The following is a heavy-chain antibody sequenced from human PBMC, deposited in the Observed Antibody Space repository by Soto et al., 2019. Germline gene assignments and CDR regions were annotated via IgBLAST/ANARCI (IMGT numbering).Heavy chain of an antibody. V-gene: IGHV1-3*01. D-gene: IGHD3-10*01. CDR1: GYTFTNYA. Sequence: QVHLVQSGAEVKKPGASVKVSCKASGYTFTNYAMHWVRQAPGQRLEWMGWINAGNGTTKYSHKFQGRVTITRDTSAITAYMELSSLRSEDTAVYSCARGVGGSGSYSDYWGQGTLVTVSS. CDR3: ARGVGGSGSYSDY. J-gene: IGHJ4*02. CDR2: INAGNGTT.